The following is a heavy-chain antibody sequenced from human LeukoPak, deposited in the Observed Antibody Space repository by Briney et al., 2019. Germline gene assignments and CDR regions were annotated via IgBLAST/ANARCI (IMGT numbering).Heavy chain of an antibody. CDR3: AREGGYCSSTSCQSQGWFDP. J-gene: IGHJ5*02. Sequence: SEILSLTCTVSGGSISSYYWSWIRQPAGKGLEWIGRIYTSGSTNYNPSLKSRVTMSVDTSKNQFSLKLSSVTAADTAVYYCAREGGYCSSTSCQSQGWFDPWGQGTLVTVSS. CDR2: IYTSGST. D-gene: IGHD2-2*01. CDR1: GGSISSYY. V-gene: IGHV4-4*07.